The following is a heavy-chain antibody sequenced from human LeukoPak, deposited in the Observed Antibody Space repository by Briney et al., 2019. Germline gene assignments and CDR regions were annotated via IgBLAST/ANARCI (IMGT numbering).Heavy chain of an antibody. CDR3: ARGVIVKQQLVNNWFDP. D-gene: IGHD6-13*01. V-gene: IGHV4-34*01. CDR1: GGSISSYY. Sequence: SETLSLTCTVSGGSISSYYWSWIRQPPGKGLEWIGEINHSGSTNYDPSLKSRVTISVDTSKNQFSLKLSSVTAADTAVYYCARGVIVKQQLVNNWFDPWGQGTLVTVSS. CDR2: INHSGST. J-gene: IGHJ5*02.